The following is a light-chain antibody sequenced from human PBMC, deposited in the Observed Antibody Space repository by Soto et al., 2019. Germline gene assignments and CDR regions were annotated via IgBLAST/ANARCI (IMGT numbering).Light chain of an antibody. J-gene: IGKJ1*01. Sequence: DIQMTQSASSLSASVGDRFTITCRASQHIGIDLGWYQQKPGKAPQRLIYHTSHLQSGVPSRFSGRGSGTEFTLTINNLQPEDVATYYCLQHYFYSWTFGQGTKVDNK. CDR3: LQHYFYSWT. V-gene: IGKV1-17*02. CDR1: QHIGID. CDR2: HTS.